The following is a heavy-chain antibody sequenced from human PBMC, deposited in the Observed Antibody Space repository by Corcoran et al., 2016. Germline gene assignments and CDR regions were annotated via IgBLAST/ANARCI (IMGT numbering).Heavy chain of an antibody. CDR3: ASKGEGGDPESNGVSMGGSWFDP. V-gene: IGHV4-39*06. CDR1: GGSISSSSYY. D-gene: IGHD2-8*01. Sequence: RLQLQESGPGLVKPSETLSLTCTVSGGSISSSSYYWGWIRQPPGKGLEWIGSIYYSGSTYYNPSLKSRVTISVDTSKNQFSLKLSSVTAADTAVYYCASKGEGGDPESNGVSMGGSWFDPWGQGTLVTVSS. J-gene: IGHJ5*02. CDR2: IYYSGST.